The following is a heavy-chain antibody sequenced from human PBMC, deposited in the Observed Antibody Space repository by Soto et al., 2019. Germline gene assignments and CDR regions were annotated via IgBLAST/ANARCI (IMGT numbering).Heavy chain of an antibody. CDR3: AKTESFNGYYNAFDY. V-gene: IGHV3-23*01. J-gene: IGHJ4*02. CDR1: GFSFGGYA. Sequence: GGSLRLSCAASGFSFGGYAVTWVSQAPGKGLEWVSAISGGGGSTYYADSVKGRFTISRDNSKNTVYLQMNSLRAGDTALYYCAKTESFNGYYNAFDYWGQGARVTVSS. D-gene: IGHD3-9*01. CDR2: ISGGGGST.